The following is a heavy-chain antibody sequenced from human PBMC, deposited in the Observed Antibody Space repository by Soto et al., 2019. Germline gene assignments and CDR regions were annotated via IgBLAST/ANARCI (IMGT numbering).Heavy chain of an antibody. CDR3: ARQRVGYNCRYFDY. Sequence: QVQLQESGPGLVKPSQTLSLTCTISGGSISSGGYYWSWIPQRPGKGLEWIGYIYDSGSTYYNPSLQSRVTMSVDTSKNQFYLELRSVTAADTAVYYCARQRVGYNCRYFDYWGQGTLVTVSS. J-gene: IGHJ4*02. D-gene: IGHD5-12*01. V-gene: IGHV4-31*03. CDR1: GGSISSGGYY. CDR2: IYDSGST.